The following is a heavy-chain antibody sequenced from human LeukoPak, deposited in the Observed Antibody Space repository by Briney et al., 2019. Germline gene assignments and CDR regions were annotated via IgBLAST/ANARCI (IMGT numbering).Heavy chain of an antibody. Sequence: SETLSLTCTVSGGSISSYYWSWIRQPAGKGLEWIGRIYTSGSTNYNPSLKSRVTMSVDTSKNQFSLKPSSVTAADTAVYYCAREQWFGDEPYYFDYWGQGTLVTVSS. D-gene: IGHD3-10*01. CDR3: AREQWFGDEPYYFDY. CDR1: GGSISSYY. CDR2: IYTSGST. V-gene: IGHV4-4*07. J-gene: IGHJ4*02.